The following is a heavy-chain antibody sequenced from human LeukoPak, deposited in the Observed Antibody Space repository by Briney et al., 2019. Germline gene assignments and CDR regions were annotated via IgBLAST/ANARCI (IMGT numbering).Heavy chain of an antibody. CDR1: GFTFSSYW. CDR3: ARAGVGAAHDAFDM. J-gene: IGHJ3*02. D-gene: IGHD1-26*01. V-gene: IGHV3-74*01. Sequence: PGGSLRLSCAASGFTFSSYWMHWVRQAPGKGLVWVSRMNSDGSSTSYADSVKGRFTISRDNAKNTLYLQMNSLRAEDTAVYYCARAGVGAAHDAFDMWGQGTMVTVSS. CDR2: MNSDGSST.